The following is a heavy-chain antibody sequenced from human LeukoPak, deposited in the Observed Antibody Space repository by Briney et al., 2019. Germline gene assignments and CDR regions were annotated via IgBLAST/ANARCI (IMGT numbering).Heavy chain of an antibody. D-gene: IGHD6-19*01. J-gene: IGHJ4*02. CDR3: ARAKPPYSSGWYFSFDY. CDR2: IYYSGST. V-gene: IGHV4-59*08. CDR1: GGSISSYY. Sequence: SGTLSLACTVSGGSISSYYWSWIRQPPGKGLEWIGYIYYSGSTNYNPSLKSRVTISVDTSKNQFSLKLSSVTAADTAVYYCARAKPPYSSGWYFSFDYWGQGTLVTVSS.